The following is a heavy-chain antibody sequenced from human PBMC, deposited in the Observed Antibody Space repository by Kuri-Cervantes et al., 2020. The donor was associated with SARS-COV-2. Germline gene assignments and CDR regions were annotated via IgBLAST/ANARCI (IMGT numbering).Heavy chain of an antibody. J-gene: IGHJ5*02. CDR2: IDYSGST. CDR3: ARGTPPHH. Sequence: SEPLSLTCTVSGGSISSYYWSWIRQPPGKGLVWIGYIDYSGSTNYNPSLKSRVTISVDTSKNQFSLKLSSVTAADTAVYYCARGTPPHHWGQGTLVTVSS. V-gene: IGHV4-59*01. CDR1: GGSISSYY. D-gene: IGHD1-1*01.